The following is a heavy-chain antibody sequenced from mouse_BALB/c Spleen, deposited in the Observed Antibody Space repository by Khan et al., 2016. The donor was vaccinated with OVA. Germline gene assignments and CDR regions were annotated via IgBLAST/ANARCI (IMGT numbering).Heavy chain of an antibody. J-gene: IGHJ2*01. D-gene: IGHD2-2*01. CDR1: GYTFTDYS. V-gene: IGHV9-2-1*01. CDR3: TRIYGYGGY. Sequence: QIQLVQSGPELKKPGETVKISCKASGYTFTDYSMHWVKQTPGKGLKWLGWINTETVEPAYADDFKGRFAFSLETSANNAYLQINNLKNEDTATYFCTRIYGYGGYWGQGTTRTVSA. CDR2: INTETVEP.